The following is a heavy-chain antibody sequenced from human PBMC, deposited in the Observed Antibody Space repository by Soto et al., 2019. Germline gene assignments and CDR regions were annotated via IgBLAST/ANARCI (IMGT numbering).Heavy chain of an antibody. CDR2: INPNSGVT. CDR3: AKEYQLLGDYHWFVP. Sequence: QVQLVQSGAEVRKPGASVKVSCKASGYPFTGYYMHWVRQAPGQGLEWMGWINPNSGVTNYAQKFQDRVTMTRDKSISTAYMELCSLISDDTAVYYGAKEYQLLGDYHWFVPWGQGTLVTVSS. V-gene: IGHV1-2*02. D-gene: IGHD2-2*01. CDR1: GYPFTGYY. J-gene: IGHJ5*02.